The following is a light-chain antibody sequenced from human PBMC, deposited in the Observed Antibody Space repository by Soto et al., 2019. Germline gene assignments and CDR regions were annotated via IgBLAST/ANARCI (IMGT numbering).Light chain of an antibody. CDR3: NSYGSTRTRYV. V-gene: IGLV2-14*01. Sequence: QSALTQPASVSGSPGQSITISCTGTSSDVGGYNYVSWYQQHPGKAPKLMIYEVSNRPSGVSNRFSGSKSGNTASLTISGLQAEDEADYFCNSYGSTRTRYVFGTGTQLTVL. J-gene: IGLJ1*01. CDR2: EVS. CDR1: SSDVGGYNY.